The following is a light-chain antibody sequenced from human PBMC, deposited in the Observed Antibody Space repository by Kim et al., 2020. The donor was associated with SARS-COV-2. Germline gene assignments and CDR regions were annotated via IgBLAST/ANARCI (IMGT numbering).Light chain of an antibody. CDR2: QNT. J-gene: IGLJ2*01. Sequence: SYELTQPPSMSVSPGQTARIPCSGDALPEKYAHWYQQKSGQAPVLVIYQNTKRPSGIPERFSGSNSGNTATLTISGTQAMDEADYYCQAWDSSTGVVFGGGTQLTVL. V-gene: IGLV3-1*01. CDR3: QAWDSSTGVV. CDR1: ALPEKY.